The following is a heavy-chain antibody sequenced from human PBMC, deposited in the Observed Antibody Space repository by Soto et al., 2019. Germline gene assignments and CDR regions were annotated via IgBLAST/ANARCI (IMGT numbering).Heavy chain of an antibody. CDR1: GLTFGDYA. J-gene: IGHJ3*02. D-gene: IGHD5-12*01. V-gene: IGHV3-49*03. CDR2: MRSKVYGGAT. CDR3: SRDIGDGYNYHAFDI. Sequence: GGSLRLSGTASGLTFGDYAMSWFRQAPGKGREWGGFMRSKVYGGATEYAASVKGRFIMSRDDARNIAYLQMNSLKTEATALYFCSRDIGDGYNYHAFDIWGQGTMVTVSS.